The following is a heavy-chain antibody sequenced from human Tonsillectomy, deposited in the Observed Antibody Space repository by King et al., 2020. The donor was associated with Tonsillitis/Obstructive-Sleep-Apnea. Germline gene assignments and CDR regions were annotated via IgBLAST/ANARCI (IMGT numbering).Heavy chain of an antibody. V-gene: IGHV1-18*01. Sequence: QLVQSGAEVKKPGASVKVSCKASGYSFSTYGITWVRQAPGQGLEWMGWVSTYNDNKNYAQKVQGRVTMTTDTSTSTAYMELKSLRSDDTAVYYCARGSYGDYRGQGTLVTVSS. J-gene: IGHJ4*02. CDR3: ARGSYGDY. CDR1: GYSFSTYG. CDR2: VSTYNDNK. D-gene: IGHD1-26*01.